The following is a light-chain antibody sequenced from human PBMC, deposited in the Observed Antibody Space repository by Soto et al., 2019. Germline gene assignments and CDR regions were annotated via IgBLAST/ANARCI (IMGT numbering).Light chain of an antibody. CDR1: SGHSSYA. V-gene: IGLV4-69*01. J-gene: IGLJ3*02. CDR2: LNSDGSH. CDR3: QTWGTGPWV. Sequence: QLVLTQSPSASASLGASVKLTCTLSSGHSSYAIAWHHQQPEKGPRYLMKLNSDGSHSKGDGIPDRFSGSSSGAERYLTISSLQSEDEADYYCQTWGTGPWVFGGGTKLTV.